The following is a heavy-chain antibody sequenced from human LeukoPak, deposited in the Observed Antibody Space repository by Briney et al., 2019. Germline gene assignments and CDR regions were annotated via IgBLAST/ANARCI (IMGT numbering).Heavy chain of an antibody. D-gene: IGHD5-18*01. V-gene: IGHV3-21*01. J-gene: IGHJ5*02. CDR1: GFTFSSYS. CDR3: ARGELDTAMAP. CDR2: ISSSSSYI. Sequence: GGSLRLSCAASGFTFSSYSMNWVRQAPGKGLEWVSSISSSSSYIYYADSVKGRFTISRDNAKNSLYLQMNSLRAEDTAVYYCARGELDTAMAPWGQGTLVTVSS.